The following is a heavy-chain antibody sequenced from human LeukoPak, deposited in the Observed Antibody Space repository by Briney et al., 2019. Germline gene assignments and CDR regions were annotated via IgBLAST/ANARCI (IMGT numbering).Heavy chain of an antibody. CDR2: IYSSGTT. D-gene: IGHD5-12*01. V-gene: IGHV4-4*07. CDR3: ASGSSGYDP. CDR1: GGSISNYY. Sequence: SETLSLTCTVSGGSISNYYWSWIRQPAGKGLEWIGRIYSSGTTIYNPSLKSRVTMSVDTSKNQFSLKLSSVTTADTAVYFCASGSSGYDPWGQGTLVTVSS. J-gene: IGHJ5*02.